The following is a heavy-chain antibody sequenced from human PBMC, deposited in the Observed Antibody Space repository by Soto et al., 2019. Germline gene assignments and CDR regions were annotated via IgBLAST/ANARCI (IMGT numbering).Heavy chain of an antibody. V-gene: IGHV4-61*01. CDR3: ARASNKRGYSYGPDY. Sequence: SETLSLTCTVSGDSVSSGTYFWSWIRQPPGKGLEWIGYVYYSGSTNYNPTLKSRLTMSVDTSKNQFSLKLSSVTAADTAVYYCARASNKRGYSYGPDYWGQGTLVTVSS. D-gene: IGHD5-18*01. J-gene: IGHJ4*02. CDR1: GDSVSSGTYF. CDR2: VYYSGST.